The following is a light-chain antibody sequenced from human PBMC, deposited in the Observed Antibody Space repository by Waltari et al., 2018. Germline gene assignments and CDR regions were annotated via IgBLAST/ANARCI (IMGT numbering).Light chain of an antibody. Sequence: AIQLTQSPSSLSASVGHRITIPCRASQDIASALAWYVPKPGKAPQLLIYDASTLESGVPSRFSGSGSGTDFTLSISGLQPEDFATYYCQQFINYPLTFGPGTTVDIK. CDR2: DAS. V-gene: IGKV1D-13*01. CDR1: QDIASA. CDR3: QQFINYPLT. J-gene: IGKJ3*01.